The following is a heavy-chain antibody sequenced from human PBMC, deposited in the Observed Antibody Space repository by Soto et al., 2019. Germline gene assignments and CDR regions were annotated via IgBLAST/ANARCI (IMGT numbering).Heavy chain of an antibody. CDR1: GFTFSSYG. V-gene: IGHV3-30*18. J-gene: IGHJ3*02. Sequence: QVQLVESGGGVVQPGRSLRLSCAASGFTFSSYGMHWVRQAPGKGLEWVEVISYDGSNKYYSDSVKGGFTISRDNSKNTLYVQMNSLRAEDTAVYYCAKGGCGGDCYSFDAFDIWGQGTMVTVSS. CDR3: AKGGCGGDCYSFDAFDI. D-gene: IGHD2-21*02. CDR2: ISYDGSNK.